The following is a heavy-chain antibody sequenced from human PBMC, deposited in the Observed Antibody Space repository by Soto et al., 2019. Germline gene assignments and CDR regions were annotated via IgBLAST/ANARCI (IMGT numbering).Heavy chain of an antibody. Sequence: PGESLKISCKASGYSFTSYWIGWVRQMPGKGLEWMGIIYPGDSDTRYSPSFQGQVTISADKSISTAYLQWSSLKASDTAMYYCARKGGSYPYSGNYYYGMDVWGQGTTVTVSS. CDR2: IYPGDSDT. V-gene: IGHV5-51*01. D-gene: IGHD1-26*01. CDR3: ARKGGSYPYSGNYYYGMDV. CDR1: GYSFTSYW. J-gene: IGHJ6*02.